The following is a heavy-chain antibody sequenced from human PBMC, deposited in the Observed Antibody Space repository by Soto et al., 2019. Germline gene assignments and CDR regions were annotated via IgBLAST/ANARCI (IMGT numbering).Heavy chain of an antibody. CDR3: ARGIAAAGTFDD. D-gene: IGHD6-13*01. CDR1: GFTVSSNY. CDR2: IYGGGST. V-gene: IGHV3-53*01. J-gene: IGHJ4*02. Sequence: VGSLRLSCAASGFTVSSNYMSWVRQAPGKGLEWVSVIYGGGSTYHADSVKGRFTISRDNSKNTLYLQMNSLRAEDTAVYYCARGIAAAGTFDDWGQGTLVTVSS.